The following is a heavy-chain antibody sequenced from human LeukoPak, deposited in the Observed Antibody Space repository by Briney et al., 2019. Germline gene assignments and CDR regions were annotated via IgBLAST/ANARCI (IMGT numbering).Heavy chain of an antibody. CDR3: ARARGLFGEEQFLFDY. Sequence: PGRSLRLSCAASGFTFSSYGMHWVRQAPGKGLEWVAVIWYDGSNKYYADSVKGRFTISRDNSKNTLYLQMNSLRAEDTAVYYCARARGLFGEEQFLFDYWAREPWSPSPQ. J-gene: IGHJ4*02. D-gene: IGHD3-10*02. V-gene: IGHV3-33*01. CDR2: IWYDGSNK. CDR1: GFTFSSYG.